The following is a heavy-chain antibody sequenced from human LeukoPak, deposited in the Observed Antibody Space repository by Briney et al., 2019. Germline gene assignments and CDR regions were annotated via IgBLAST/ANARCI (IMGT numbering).Heavy chain of an antibody. V-gene: IGHV3-21*01. J-gene: IGHJ4*02. D-gene: IGHD6-6*01. Sequence: PGGSLRLSCAASGFTFSSYSMNWVRQAPGKGLEWVSSISSSSSYIYYADSVKGRFTISRDNAKNSLYLQMNSLRAEDTAVYYCARARAYSSSALDYWGQGTLVTVSS. CDR1: GFTFSSYS. CDR3: ARARAYSSSALDY. CDR2: ISSSSSYI.